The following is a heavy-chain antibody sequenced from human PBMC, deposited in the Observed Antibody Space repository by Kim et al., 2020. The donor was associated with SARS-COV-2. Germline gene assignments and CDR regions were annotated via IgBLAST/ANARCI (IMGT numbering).Heavy chain of an antibody. CDR1: GFSFSSYE. CDR3: ARELPWSGPAFDY. D-gene: IGHD2-15*01. Sequence: GGSLRLSCAASGFSFSSYEMNWVRQAPGKGLEWVSYINETGSPIYYADSVKGRFTISRDNAKNSVFLQMNSLRAEDTAVYYCARELPWSGPAFDYWGQGILVSVSS. CDR2: INETGSPI. V-gene: IGHV3-48*03. J-gene: IGHJ4*02.